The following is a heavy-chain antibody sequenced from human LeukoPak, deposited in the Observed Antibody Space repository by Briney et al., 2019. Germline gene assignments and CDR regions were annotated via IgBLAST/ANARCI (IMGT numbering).Heavy chain of an antibody. CDR3: ARGSLYSSSWFDY. CDR1: GYTFSSHD. D-gene: IGHD6-13*01. J-gene: IGHJ4*02. V-gene: IGHV1-8*01. CDR2: MNPNSGNT. Sequence: ASVKVSCKAPGYTFSSHDINWVRQAPGQGLVWMGWMNPNSGNTGYAQKFQGRVTMTRNTSISTAYMELSSLRSEDTAVYYCARGSLYSSSWFDYWGQGTLVTVSS.